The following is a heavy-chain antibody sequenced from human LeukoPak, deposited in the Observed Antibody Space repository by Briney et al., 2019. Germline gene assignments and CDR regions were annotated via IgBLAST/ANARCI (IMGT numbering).Heavy chain of an antibody. CDR3: GRVLNCGCGSCYLFILDY. D-gene: IGHD2-15*01. Sequence: SETLSLTCTVSGGSISSYYWSWIRQPPGKGLEWIGCIYYSGSTSYNPSLKRRVTISVDTSKNQLSLKLSSVTAADTAVYYCGRVLNCGCGSCYLFILDYWGQGTLVTVSS. CDR1: GGSISSYY. J-gene: IGHJ4*02. V-gene: IGHV4-59*01. CDR2: IYYSGST.